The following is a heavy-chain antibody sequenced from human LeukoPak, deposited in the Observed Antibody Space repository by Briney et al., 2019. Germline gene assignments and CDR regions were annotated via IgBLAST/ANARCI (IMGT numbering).Heavy chain of an antibody. CDR3: ATDGSAPGYSSS. D-gene: IGHD6-13*01. V-gene: IGHV1-24*01. Sequence: ASVKVSCTVSGYTLTELSMHWVRQAPGKGLEWMGGFDPEDGETIYAQKFQGRVTMTEDTSTDTAYMELSSLSSEDTAVYYCATDGSAPGYSSSWGQGTLVTVSS. J-gene: IGHJ4*02. CDR2: FDPEDGET. CDR1: GYTLTELS.